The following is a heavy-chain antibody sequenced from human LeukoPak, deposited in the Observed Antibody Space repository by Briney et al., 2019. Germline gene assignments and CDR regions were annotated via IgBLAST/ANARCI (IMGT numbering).Heavy chain of an antibody. J-gene: IGHJ4*02. CDR3: AKDHSYCGRGSCYSGLSDY. Sequence: PGGTLRISCAASGFTFSSYCMHLIRQAPGKRLDWVAVISNDGSNKYYADSVKGRFTISRYNSKNTLYMQINSQRAANSAEYYCAKDHSYCGRGSCYSGLSDYWGQGPLVTVTS. D-gene: IGHD2-15*01. CDR1: GFTFSSYC. CDR2: ISNDGSNK. V-gene: IGHV3-30*18.